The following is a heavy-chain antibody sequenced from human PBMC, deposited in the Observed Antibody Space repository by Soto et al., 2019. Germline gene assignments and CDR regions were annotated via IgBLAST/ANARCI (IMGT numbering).Heavy chain of an antibody. Sequence: EVQLLESGGGLVQPGGSLGLSCAASGLTFSTYPWIGVPKAPGKGREWVSGISGSGDRTYYADSAKGRFTISKDISKNSLSLQVDSLGVDDTAVYFCVKDDGGSPSTPPLWGQGTLVTVSS. CDR2: ISGSGDRT. J-gene: IGHJ4*02. V-gene: IGHV3-23*01. CDR1: GLTFSTYP. D-gene: IGHD3-10*01. CDR3: VKDDGGSPSTPPL.